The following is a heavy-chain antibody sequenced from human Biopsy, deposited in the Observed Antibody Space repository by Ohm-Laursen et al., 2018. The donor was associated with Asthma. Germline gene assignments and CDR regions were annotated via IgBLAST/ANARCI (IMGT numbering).Heavy chain of an antibody. D-gene: IGHD3-3*01. CDR2: IKHDGSEK. CDR1: GFTFGDYW. J-gene: IGHJ1*01. V-gene: IGHV3-7*01. CDR3: ARTFHFWSPYHAEHYQL. Sequence: SLRLSCTASGFTFGDYWMSWVRQVPEQGLEWVANIKHDGSEKNHVDSLKGRFTISRDNAKNLLFLQMNSLRAEDTAVYYCARTFHFWSPYHAEHYQLWGQGTLVTVSS.